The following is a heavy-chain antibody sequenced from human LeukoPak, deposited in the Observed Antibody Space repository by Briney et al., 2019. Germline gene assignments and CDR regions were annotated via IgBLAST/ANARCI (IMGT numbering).Heavy chain of an antibody. CDR1: GFTFSSYG. V-gene: IGHV3-33*01. J-gene: IGHJ5*02. D-gene: IGHD1-26*01. Sequence: PGGSLRLSCAASGFTFSSYGMHWVRQAPGKGLEWVAVIWYDGSNKYYADSVKGRFTISRDNSKNTLYLQMNSLRAEDTAVYYCAREGTVGAIGWFDPWGQGTLATVSS. CDR2: IWYDGSNK. CDR3: AREGTVGAIGWFDP.